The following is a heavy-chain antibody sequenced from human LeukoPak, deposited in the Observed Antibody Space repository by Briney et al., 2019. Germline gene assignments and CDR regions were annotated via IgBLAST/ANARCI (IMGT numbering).Heavy chain of an antibody. J-gene: IGHJ4*02. CDR1: GYTFTGYY. Sequence: ASVKVSCKASGYTFTGYYVHWVRQAPGQGLEWMGWINPNSGGTNYAQKFQGRVTMTRDTSISTAYMELSRLRSDDTAVYYCARASGRWLNFWSLGYWGQGTLVTVSS. D-gene: IGHD4-23*01. V-gene: IGHV1-2*02. CDR3: ARASGRWLNFWSLGY. CDR2: INPNSGGT.